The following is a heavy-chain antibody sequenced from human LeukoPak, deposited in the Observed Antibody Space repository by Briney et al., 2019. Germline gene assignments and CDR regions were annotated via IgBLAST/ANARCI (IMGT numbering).Heavy chain of an antibody. CDR3: ARHSSGYDYYYFDY. D-gene: IGHD5-12*01. CDR1: GGSINNYY. V-gene: IGHV4-59*08. J-gene: IGHJ4*02. CDR2: IYYTGTT. Sequence: PSETLSLTCTVSGGSINNYYWSWIRQTPGKGLDWIGYIYYTGTTNYNSSLKSRVTMSVDTSRNQFSLRLSAVTAADTAVYYCARHSSGYDYYYFDYWGQGTPVTVSS.